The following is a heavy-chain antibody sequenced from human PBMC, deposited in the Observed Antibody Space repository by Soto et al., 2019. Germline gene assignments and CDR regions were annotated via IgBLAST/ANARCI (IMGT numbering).Heavy chain of an antibody. CDR2: TNHSGST. CDR1: GGSFSGYY. CDR3: ARSRYYYGSGSYYYYYYGMDV. V-gene: IGHV4-34*01. D-gene: IGHD3-10*01. Sequence: SETLSLTCAVYGGSFSGYYWSWIRQPPGKGLEWIGETNHSGSTNYNPSLKSRVTISVDTSKNQFSLKLSSVTAADTAVYYCARSRYYYGSGSYYYYYYGMDVWGQGTTVTVSS. J-gene: IGHJ6*02.